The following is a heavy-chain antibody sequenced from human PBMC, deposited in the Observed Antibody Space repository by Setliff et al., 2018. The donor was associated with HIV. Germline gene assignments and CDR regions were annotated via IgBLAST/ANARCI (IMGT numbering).Heavy chain of an antibody. CDR1: GYTFTGYS. V-gene: IGHV1-2*02. J-gene: IGHJ4*02. CDR2: INPDSGGI. Sequence: GASVKVSCKASGYTFTGYSMHWVRQAPGQGLEWVGWINPDSGGINFAQKFQGRVTMTRVTSISTAYMELSGLRSDDTAVYYCARGGPLRFLEWLLSFFDYWGQGTLVTV. CDR3: ARGGPLRFLEWLLSFFDY. D-gene: IGHD3-3*01.